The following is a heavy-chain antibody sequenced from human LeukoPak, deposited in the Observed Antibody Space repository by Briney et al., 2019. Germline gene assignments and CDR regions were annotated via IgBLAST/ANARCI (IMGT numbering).Heavy chain of an antibody. CDR1: GFIFSSYG. Sequence: ESGGSLRLSCAASGFIFSSYGMNWVRQAPGKGLEWVSYISSSSSSIYYADSVKGRFTISRDNAQNSLYLQMNSLRAEDTAVYYRARDSLTSAIYSSGWSFLFDYWGQGTLVTVSS. V-gene: IGHV3-48*01. D-gene: IGHD6-19*01. J-gene: IGHJ4*02. CDR3: ARDSLTSAIYSSGWSFLFDY. CDR2: ISSSSSSI.